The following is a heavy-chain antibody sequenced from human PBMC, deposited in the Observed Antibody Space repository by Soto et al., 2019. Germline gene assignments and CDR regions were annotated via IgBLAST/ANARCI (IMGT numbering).Heavy chain of an antibody. D-gene: IGHD6-25*01. CDR3: ARINSGGFYFDY. CDR2: IKQDGSEK. Sequence: EVQLVESGGGLVQPGESLRLSCAASGFTFSIYWMSWVRQAPGKGLECVANIKQDGSEKYYVDSVKGRFTISRDNAKNSLYLQLNSLRAEDTAIYYCARINSGGFYFDYWGQGTLVTGSS. V-gene: IGHV3-7*01. J-gene: IGHJ4*02. CDR1: GFTFSIYW.